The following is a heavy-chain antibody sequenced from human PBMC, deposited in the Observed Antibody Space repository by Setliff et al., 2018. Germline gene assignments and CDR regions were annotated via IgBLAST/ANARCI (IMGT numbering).Heavy chain of an antibody. D-gene: IGHD3-22*01. J-gene: IGHJ6*01. CDR3: ARERAYDGLNYYGMDV. CDR2: ISADNGHT. CDR1: GYSFTSYG. V-gene: IGHV1-18*01. Sequence: GASVKVSCKTSGYSFTSYGISWVRQAPGQGLEWMGWISADNGHTNIVKNFQGRVTMTTDTTTSTAYMELRSLRFDDTAVCYCARERAYDGLNYYGMDVWGQGTTVTVSS.